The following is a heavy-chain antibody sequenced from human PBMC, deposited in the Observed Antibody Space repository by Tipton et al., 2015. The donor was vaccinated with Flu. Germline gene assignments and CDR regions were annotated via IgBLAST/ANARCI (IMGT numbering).Heavy chain of an antibody. J-gene: IGHJ4*02. V-gene: IGHV4-34*01. Sequence: TLSLSCAVYGGSFSGHYWSWVRQPPGKGLEWIGEINQSGSTNYNPSLKSRVTISVDTSKNQFSLKVTSLTAADTAVYYCARGCDYANAYLDYWGQGTLVTVSS. CDR3: ARGCDYANAYLDY. CDR1: GGSFSGHY. CDR2: INQSGST. D-gene: IGHD4-17*01.